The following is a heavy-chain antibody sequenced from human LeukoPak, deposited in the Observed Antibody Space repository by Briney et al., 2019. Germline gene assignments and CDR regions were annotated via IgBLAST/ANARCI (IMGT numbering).Heavy chain of an antibody. Sequence: SETLSLTCTVSGGSISSYYWGWIRQPPGKGLEWIGYIYYSGSTNYNPSLKSRVTISVDTSKNQFSLKLSSVTAADTAVYYCARVQSLLWFGESIYFDYWGQGTLVTVSS. J-gene: IGHJ4*02. CDR2: IYYSGST. CDR1: GGSISSYY. D-gene: IGHD3-10*01. CDR3: ARVQSLLWFGESIYFDY. V-gene: IGHV4-59*01.